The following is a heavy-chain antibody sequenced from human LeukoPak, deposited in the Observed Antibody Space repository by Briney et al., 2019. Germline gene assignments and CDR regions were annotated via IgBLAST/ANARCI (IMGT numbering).Heavy chain of an antibody. CDR2: VNEDGSAK. CDR1: GLTFSNCW. Sequence: GGSLRLSCVVSGLTFSNCWMIWVRQAPGKGLESVAIVNEDGSAKYYLDSVKGRFTISRDNARNSLYLEMNSLRAEDTAVYYCARDYWRSIDHWGQGTLVTVSS. D-gene: IGHD1-1*01. V-gene: IGHV3-7*01. J-gene: IGHJ4*02. CDR3: ARDYWRSIDH.